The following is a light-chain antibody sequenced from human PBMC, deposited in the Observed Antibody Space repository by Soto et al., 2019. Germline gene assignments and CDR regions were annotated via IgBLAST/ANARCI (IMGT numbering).Light chain of an antibody. CDR3: QQYGSSPPWT. CDR2: GAS. CDR1: QSVSNN. V-gene: IGKV3-20*01. Sequence: EIVMTQSPATLSVSPGEGATLSCRASQSVSNNLAWYQQKPGQAPRLLIYGASSRATGIPDRFSGSGSGTDFTLTISRLEPEDFAVYYCQQYGSSPPWTFGQGTKVDIK. J-gene: IGKJ1*01.